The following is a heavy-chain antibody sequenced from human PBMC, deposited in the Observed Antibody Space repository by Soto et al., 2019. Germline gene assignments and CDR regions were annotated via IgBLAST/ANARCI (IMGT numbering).Heavy chain of an antibody. CDR3: ARDLDATVEFDY. CDR2: INAGNGNT. V-gene: IGHV1-3*01. CDR1: GYTLTSYA. Sequence: ASVKVSCKASGYTLTSYAMHWVRQAPGQRLEWMGWINAGNGNTKYSQKFQGRVTITRDTSASTAYMELSSLRSEDTAVYYCARDLDATVEFDYWGQGTLVTVSS. J-gene: IGHJ4*02. D-gene: IGHD4-17*01.